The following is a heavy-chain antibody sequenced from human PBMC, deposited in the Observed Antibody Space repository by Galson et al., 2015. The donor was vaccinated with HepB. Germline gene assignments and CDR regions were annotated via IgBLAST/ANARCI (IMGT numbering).Heavy chain of an antibody. CDR1: GFLLTTSGGC. V-gene: IGHV2-70*20. CDR2: IAWDADR. D-gene: IGHD4-17*01. Sequence: PALVKPPETLTLTCTVSGFLLTTSGGCVTWVRQPPGKALEWLALIAWDADRYYSTSLKSRVPISRDTSKNQVVLTRTNMVPVAPATYYCARAARSYGDPAPYGMDVWGQGTTVTVSS. J-gene: IGHJ6*02. CDR3: ARAARSYGDPAPYGMDV.